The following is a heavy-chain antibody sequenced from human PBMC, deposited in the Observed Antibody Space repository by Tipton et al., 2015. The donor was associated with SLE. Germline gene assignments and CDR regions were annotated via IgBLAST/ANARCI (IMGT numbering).Heavy chain of an antibody. CDR3: TKDIGGSGSYSADAFDI. Sequence: SLRLSCTVSGFTLSGYIMNWVRQAPGKGLEWVSGISWNGGTFGYADSVKGRFTISRDNAKKSLNLQVNSLRTEDTGLYYCTKDIGGSGSYSADAFDIWGQGTLVTVSS. V-gene: IGHV3-9*01. D-gene: IGHD3-10*01. J-gene: IGHJ3*02. CDR1: GFTLSGYI. CDR2: ISWNGGTF.